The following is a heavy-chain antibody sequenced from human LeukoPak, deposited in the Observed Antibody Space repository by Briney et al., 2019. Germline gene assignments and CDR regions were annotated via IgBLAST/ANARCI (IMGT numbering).Heavy chain of an antibody. D-gene: IGHD6-19*01. V-gene: IGHV3-48*01. Sequence: GGSLRLSCAASGFTFSKYSMTWVRLAPGKGLEWVSYISTSSTTIYYADSVKGRFTISRDNSKNTLYLQMNSLRAEDTAVYYCAKGSVAPYYYYYMDVWGKGTTVTVSS. CDR3: AKGSVAPYYYYYMDV. CDR2: ISTSSTTI. J-gene: IGHJ6*03. CDR1: GFTFSKYS.